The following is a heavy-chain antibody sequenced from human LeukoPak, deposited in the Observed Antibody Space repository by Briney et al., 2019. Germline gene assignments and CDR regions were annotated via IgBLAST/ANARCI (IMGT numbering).Heavy chain of an antibody. CDR3: ASPSI. Sequence: ASVKVSCKASGYTYTSYDINWVRQATGQGLEWMGWMNPNSGNTGYAQKLQGRVTMTTDTSTSTAYMELRSLRSDDTAVYYCASPSIWGQGTMVTVSS. V-gene: IGHV1-8*01. CDR1: GYTYTSYD. CDR2: MNPNSGNT. J-gene: IGHJ3*02.